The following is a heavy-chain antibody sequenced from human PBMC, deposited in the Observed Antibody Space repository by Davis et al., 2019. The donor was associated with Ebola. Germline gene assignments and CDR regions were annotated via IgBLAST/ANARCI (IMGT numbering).Heavy chain of an antibody. CDR3: AREFGQLEPQGYGMDV. Sequence: PGGSLRLSCAASGFTFSHLGMHWVRQAPGKGLEWVATVSYDGSYDFYADSVKGRFTISRDNSKNTLYLQMSSLIPEDTAVYYCAREFGQLEPQGYGMDVWGRGTTVTVSS. J-gene: IGHJ6*04. V-gene: IGHV3-30*03. CDR2: VSYDGSYD. D-gene: IGHD1-1*01. CDR1: GFTFSHLG.